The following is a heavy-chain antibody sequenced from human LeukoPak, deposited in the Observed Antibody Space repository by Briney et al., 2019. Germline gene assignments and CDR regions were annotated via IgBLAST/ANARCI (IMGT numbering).Heavy chain of an antibody. V-gene: IGHV4-59*01. CDR1: GGSISSYY. D-gene: IGHD2-15*01. Sequence: SETLSLTCTASGGSISSYYWSWIRQPPGKGLEWIGYIYYSGSTNYNPSLKSRVTISVDTSKNQFSLKLSSVTAADTAVYYCASCYWGRPYYYYYMDVWGKGTTVTVSS. CDR3: ASCYWGRPYYYYYMDV. CDR2: IYYSGST. J-gene: IGHJ6*03.